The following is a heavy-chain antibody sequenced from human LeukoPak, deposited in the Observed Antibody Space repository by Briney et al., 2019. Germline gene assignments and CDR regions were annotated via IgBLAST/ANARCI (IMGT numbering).Heavy chain of an antibody. Sequence: SETLSLTCAVYGESFSTYYWTWLRQSPGKGLEWVGEINHYGRTNYNPSLTSRVTISADTSKNQFSLRLNSVTAADTSVYYCPRGVRQLDLKYYYYYFYMDVWGKGTTVTVSS. J-gene: IGHJ6*03. CDR3: PRGVRQLDLKYYYYYFYMDV. CDR1: GESFSTYY. CDR2: INHYGRT. D-gene: IGHD6-6*01. V-gene: IGHV4-34*01.